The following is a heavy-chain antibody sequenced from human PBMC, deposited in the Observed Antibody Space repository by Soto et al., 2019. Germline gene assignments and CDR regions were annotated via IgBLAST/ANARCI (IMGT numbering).Heavy chain of an antibody. D-gene: IGHD5-18*01. CDR2: IAYGGST. CDR1: GGSINSGGYC. V-gene: IGHV4-31*03. CDR3: SRGILV. J-gene: IGHJ4*02. Sequence: QVQLQESGPGLVKPSQTLSLTCTVSGGSINSGGYCWSWIRQHPGKGLDWIGCIAYGGSTSYNPPLKSRVTISVDTSKNQFSLKLTSVTAADTAVYSCSRGILVWGQGALITVSS.